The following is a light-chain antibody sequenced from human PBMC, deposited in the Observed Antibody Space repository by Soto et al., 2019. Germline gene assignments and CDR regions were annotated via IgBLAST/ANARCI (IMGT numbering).Light chain of an antibody. CDR2: KAS. Sequence: DIQMTQSPFTLSASVGDRVTITCRASQGISTWLAWYQQKPGKAPKVLIYKASSLESEVPPRFSGSGSGTEFTLTISCLQPDDFATYYCQQYNSYWTFGQGTKVEMK. V-gene: IGKV1-5*03. J-gene: IGKJ1*01. CDR3: QQYNSYWT. CDR1: QGISTW.